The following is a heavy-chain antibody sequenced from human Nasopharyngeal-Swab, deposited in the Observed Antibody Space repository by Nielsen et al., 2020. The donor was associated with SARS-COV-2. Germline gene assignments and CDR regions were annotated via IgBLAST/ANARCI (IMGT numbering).Heavy chain of an antibody. V-gene: IGHV1-2*04. Sequence: ASVKVSCKASGYTFTGYYMHWVRQAPGQGLEWMGWINPNRGGTNYAQKFQGWVTMTRDTSISTAYMELSRLRSDDTAVYYCARSGSYSNFDYWGQGTLVTVSS. J-gene: IGHJ4*02. CDR2: INPNRGGT. CDR3: ARSGSYSNFDY. D-gene: IGHD1-26*01. CDR1: GYTFTGYY.